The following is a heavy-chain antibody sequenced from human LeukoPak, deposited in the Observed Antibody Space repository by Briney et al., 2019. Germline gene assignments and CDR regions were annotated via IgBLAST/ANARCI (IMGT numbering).Heavy chain of an antibody. CDR2: INPNSGGT. J-gene: IGHJ5*02. CDR3: AREGLGYCSSTSCRNWFDP. D-gene: IGHD2-2*01. V-gene: IGHV1-2*02. Sequence: GASVKVSCKASGYTFTGYYMHWVRQAPGQGLEWMGWINPNSGGTNYAQKFQGRVTMTRDTSISTAYMELSRLRSDDTAVYYCAREGLGYCSSTSCRNWFDPWGQGTLVTVSS. CDR1: GYTFTGYY.